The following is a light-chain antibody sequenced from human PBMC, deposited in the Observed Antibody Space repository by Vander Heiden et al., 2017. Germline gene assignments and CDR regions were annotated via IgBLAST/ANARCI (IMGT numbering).Light chain of an antibody. CDR3: MRATQNPFTRT. V-gene: IGKV2-24*01. Sequence: DIVMIQNPLSSLVTLGQPASIPSRSSQHRVHSDGNTYLSWPQQRPGQAQRLLIYKFSDRFSGVPDRFSGSGAGTDFTLNISRVEAEDVEFYYCMRATQNPFTRTFGQGTKVEVK. CDR1: QHRVHSDGNTY. CDR2: KFS. J-gene: IGKJ1*01.